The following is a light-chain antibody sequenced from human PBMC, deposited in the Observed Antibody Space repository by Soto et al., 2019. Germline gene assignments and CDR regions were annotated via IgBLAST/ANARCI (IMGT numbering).Light chain of an antibody. V-gene: IGKV3-20*01. CDR3: QQYFTSPTT. CDR1: QSVNSR. Sequence: EIVLTQSPGTLALSPGERATLSCRASQSVNSRLAWYQHKPGQAPRLLISGASNRASGIPARFSAWGSGTDFTLTISRVDPADFAFYYCQQYFTSPTTFGQGTRLEIK. J-gene: IGKJ5*01. CDR2: GAS.